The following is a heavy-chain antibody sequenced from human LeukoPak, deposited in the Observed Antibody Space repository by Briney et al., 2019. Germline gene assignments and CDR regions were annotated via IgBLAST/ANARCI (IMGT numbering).Heavy chain of an antibody. CDR2: IKQDGSVK. J-gene: IGHJ6*03. CDR1: GFTFSGYW. V-gene: IGHV3-7*01. D-gene: IGHD3-22*01. Sequence: GGSLRLSCAASGFTFSGYWMMWVRQTPGKGLEWVANIKQDGSVKQYVDSVKGRFTISRDNAKNSLYLQMDSLRAEDTAVYYCARAKADYYDSSMYYMDVWGKGTTVTVSS. CDR3: ARAKADYYDSSMYYMDV.